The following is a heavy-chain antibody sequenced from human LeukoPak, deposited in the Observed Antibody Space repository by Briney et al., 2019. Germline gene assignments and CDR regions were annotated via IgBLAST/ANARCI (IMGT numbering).Heavy chain of an antibody. D-gene: IGHD6-25*01. CDR2: VYPGDSDT. V-gene: IGHV5-51*01. J-gene: IGHJ2*01. CDR1: GXSFTGYC. CDR3: ARRRDRGRYFDL. Sequence: GESLKISFKGSGXSFTGYCIGWVRQMPGKGLEWMGIVYPGDSDTRYSPSFQGQVTISADKSITTAYLQWSSLKASDSAIYYCARRRDRGRYFDLWGRGTLVTVSS.